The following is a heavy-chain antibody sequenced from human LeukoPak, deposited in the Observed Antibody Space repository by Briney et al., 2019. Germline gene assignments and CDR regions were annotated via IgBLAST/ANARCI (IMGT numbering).Heavy chain of an antibody. CDR1: GFTFSSYS. CDR2: ITSSSSYI. CDR3: ARKTVTSSLYWYFDL. J-gene: IGHJ2*01. Sequence: GGSLRLSCAASGFTFSSYSMNWVRQAPGKGLEWVSSITSSSSYIYYADSVKGRFTISRDNAKNSLYLQMNSLRAGDTAVYYCARKTVTSSLYWYFDLWGRGTLVTVSS. V-gene: IGHV3-21*01. D-gene: IGHD4-17*01.